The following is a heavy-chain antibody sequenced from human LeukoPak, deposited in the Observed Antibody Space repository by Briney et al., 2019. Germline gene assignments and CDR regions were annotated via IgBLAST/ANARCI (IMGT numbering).Heavy chain of an antibody. CDR2: IWYDGSNK. D-gene: IGHD3-22*01. CDR1: GFTFSSYG. V-gene: IGHV3-33*01. CDR3: ARDGMIVSNGNWFDP. J-gene: IGHJ5*02. Sequence: PGRSPRLSCAASGFTFSSYGMHWVRQAPGKGLEWVAVIWYDGSNKYYADSVKGRFTISRDNSKNTLYLQMNSLRAEDTAVYYCARDGMIVSNGNWFDPWGQGTLVTVSS.